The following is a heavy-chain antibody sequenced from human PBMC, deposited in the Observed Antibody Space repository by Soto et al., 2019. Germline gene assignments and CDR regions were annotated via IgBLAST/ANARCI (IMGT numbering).Heavy chain of an antibody. Sequence: GASVKVSCKASGFTFTDSAVQWVRQARGQRLEWIGWIVVGSGNTNYAQKFQERVTITRDMSTSTAYMELSSLRSEDTAVYYCAPFYWSITSCYPGNAFDIWGKGAVVT. CDR1: GFTFTDSA. V-gene: IGHV1-58*01. J-gene: IGHJ3*02. CDR2: IVVGSGNT. CDR3: APFYWSITSCYPGNAFDI. D-gene: IGHD2-2*01.